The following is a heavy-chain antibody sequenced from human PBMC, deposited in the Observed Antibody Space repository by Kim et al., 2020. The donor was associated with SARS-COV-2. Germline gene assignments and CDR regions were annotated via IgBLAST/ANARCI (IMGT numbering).Heavy chain of an antibody. J-gene: IGHJ5*02. CDR2: ISYDGSNK. D-gene: IGHD5-18*01. CDR1: GFTFSSYA. CDR3: ASGGGYPYSFDP. Sequence: GGSLRLSCAASGFTFSSYAMHWVRQAPGKGLEWVAVISYDGSNKYYADSVKGRFTISRDNSKNTLYLQMNSLRAEDTAVYYCASGGGYPYSFDPWGQGTLVTVSS. V-gene: IGHV3-30-3*01.